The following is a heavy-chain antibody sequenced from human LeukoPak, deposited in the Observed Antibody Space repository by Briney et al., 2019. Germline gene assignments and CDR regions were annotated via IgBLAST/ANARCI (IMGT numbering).Heavy chain of an antibody. CDR3: AKYDSSFGGWFVS. J-gene: IGHJ5*01. Sequence: PGGSLRLSCTVSAFTFGHYAMSWFRQAPGKGLEWIGSIYYSGSTYYNPSLKSRVTISVDTSKTQFSLKLTSVSAADTAVYYCAKYDSSFGGWFVSWGPGILVTVSS. CDR2: IYYSGST. V-gene: IGHV4-39*07. D-gene: IGHD6-6*01. CDR1: AFTFGHYA.